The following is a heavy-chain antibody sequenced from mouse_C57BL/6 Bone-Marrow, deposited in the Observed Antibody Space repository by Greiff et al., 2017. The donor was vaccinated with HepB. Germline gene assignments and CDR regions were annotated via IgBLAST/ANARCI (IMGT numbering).Heavy chain of an antibody. CDR1: GYTFTSYG. CDR3: ALYYSNRWYFDV. D-gene: IGHD2-5*01. Sequence: QVQLQQSGAELARPGASVKLSCKASGYTFTSYGISWVKQRTGQGLEWIGEIYPRSGNTYYNEKFKGKATLTADKSSSTAYMELRSLTSEDSAVYFCALYYSNRWYFDVWGTGTTVTVSS. CDR2: IYPRSGNT. V-gene: IGHV1-81*01. J-gene: IGHJ1*03.